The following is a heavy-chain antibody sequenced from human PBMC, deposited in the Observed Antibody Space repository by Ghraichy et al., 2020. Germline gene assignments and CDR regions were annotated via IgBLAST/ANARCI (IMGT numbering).Heavy chain of an antibody. D-gene: IGHD2-15*01. Sequence: GGSLRLSCAASGFSFSDSGISWVRQASGKGLEWVGHVRSKANNYATTYGASVRGRCTISRDESKSTAYLQLNNLKIEDAAVYYCSGQAVNYMDVWGQGTTVTVSS. V-gene: IGHV3-73*01. CDR3: SGQAVNYMDV. J-gene: IGHJ6*03. CDR2: VRSKANNYAT. CDR1: GFSFSDSG.